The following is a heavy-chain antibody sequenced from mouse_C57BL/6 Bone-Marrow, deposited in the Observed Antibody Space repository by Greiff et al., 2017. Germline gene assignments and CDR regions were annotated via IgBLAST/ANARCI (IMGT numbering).Heavy chain of an antibody. D-gene: IGHD1-1*01. Sequence: EVKLVESGGGLVKPGGSLKLSCAASGFTFSSYTMSWVRQTPEKRLQWVAAISGGGGNTYYPDSVKGRFTISRDNDKNILYLQMSSLRSEDTALYYCSRQVTTVLATKYFDVWGTGTTFTVSS. CDR2: ISGGGGNT. CDR1: GFTFSSYT. J-gene: IGHJ1*03. CDR3: SRQVTTVLATKYFDV. V-gene: IGHV5-9*01.